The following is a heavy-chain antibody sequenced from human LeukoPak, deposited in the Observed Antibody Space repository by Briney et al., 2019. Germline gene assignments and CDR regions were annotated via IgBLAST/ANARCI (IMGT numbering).Heavy chain of an antibody. J-gene: IGHJ4*02. CDR3: ARIGTSCYYGYSSSCPDLFDY. D-gene: IGHD6-13*01. Sequence: SVKVSCKASGGTFSSYAISWVRQAPGQGLEWMGGIIPIFGTANYAQKFQGRVTITADESTSTAYMELSSLRSEDTAVYYCARIGTSCYYGYSSSCPDLFDYWGQGTLVTVSS. CDR2: IIPIFGTA. V-gene: IGHV1-69*13. CDR1: GGTFSSYA.